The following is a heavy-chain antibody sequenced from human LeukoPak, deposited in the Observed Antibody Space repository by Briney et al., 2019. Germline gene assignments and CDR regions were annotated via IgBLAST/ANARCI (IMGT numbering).Heavy chain of an antibody. CDR2: INHSGST. J-gene: IGHJ5*02. CDR3: ARGRRGSGSYVILPRFDP. V-gene: IGHV4-34*01. D-gene: IGHD3-10*01. Sequence: SETLSLTCAVYGGSFSGYYWSWIRQPPGKGLEWIGEINHSGSTNYNPSLKSRVTISVDTSKNQFPLKLSSVTAADTAVYYCARGRRGSGSYVILPRFDPWGQGTLVTVSS. CDR1: GGSFSGYY.